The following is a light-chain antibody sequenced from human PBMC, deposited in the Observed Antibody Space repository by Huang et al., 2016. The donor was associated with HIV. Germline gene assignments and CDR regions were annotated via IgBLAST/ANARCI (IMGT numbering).Light chain of an antibody. Sequence: EIVMTQSPATLSVSPGERATLSCRASKSVSSNLAWYPQKHGQAPRLLIYGASTRVTGVPARFSGSGSGTEFTLTISSLQSEDFAVYYCQQYDNGPIAFGQGTRLEI. V-gene: IGKV3-15*01. CDR2: GAS. J-gene: IGKJ5*01. CDR3: QQYDNGPIA. CDR1: KSVSSN.